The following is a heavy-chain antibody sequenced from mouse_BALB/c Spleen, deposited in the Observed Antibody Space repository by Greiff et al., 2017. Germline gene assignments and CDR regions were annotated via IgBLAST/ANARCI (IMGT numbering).Heavy chain of an antibody. CDR3: ARDQGLGPFAY. Sequence: VQVVESGPGLVAPSQSLSITCTVSGFSLTGYGVNWVRQPPGKGLEWLGMIWGGGSTNYNSALMSRLSISKDNSKSQVFLKMNSLQTDDTAMYYCARDQGLGPFAYWGQGTLVTVSA. CDR1: GFSLTGYG. V-gene: IGHV2-6-7*01. CDR2: IWGGGST. J-gene: IGHJ3*01. D-gene: IGHD2-14*01.